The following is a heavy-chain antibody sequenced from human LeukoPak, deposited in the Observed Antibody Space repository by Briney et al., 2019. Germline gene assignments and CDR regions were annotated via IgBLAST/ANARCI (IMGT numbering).Heavy chain of an antibody. V-gene: IGHV4-34*01. CDR3: ARGAGIADY. CDR1: GGSFSGYY. Sequence: SETLSLTCAVYGGSFSGYYWSWIRQPPGKGLEWIGEITHSGSTNYNPSLKSRVTISVDTSKNQFSLKLSSVTAADTAVYYCARGAGIADYWGQGTLVTVSS. CDR2: ITHSGST. J-gene: IGHJ4*02. D-gene: IGHD6-13*01.